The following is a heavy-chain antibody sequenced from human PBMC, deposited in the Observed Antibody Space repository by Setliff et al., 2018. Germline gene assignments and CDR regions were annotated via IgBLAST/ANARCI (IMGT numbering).Heavy chain of an antibody. CDR2: IYPLDSDT. J-gene: IGHJ5*02. Sequence: GESLKISCKGSGYSFTNYWIGWVRQMPGKGLEWMGIIYPLDSDTRYSPSFQGQVTISADKSVSTAYLQMDSLRPEDTAVYYCAKVKKQLIRGSGLDLWGQGTLVTVSS. V-gene: IGHV5-51*01. CDR3: AKVKKQLIRGSGLDL. CDR1: GYSFTNYW. D-gene: IGHD3-10*01.